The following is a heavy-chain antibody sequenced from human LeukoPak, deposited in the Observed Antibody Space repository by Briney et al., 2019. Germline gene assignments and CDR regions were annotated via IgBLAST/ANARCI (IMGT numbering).Heavy chain of an antibody. V-gene: IGHV4-30-4*01. CDR3: AVGHYYHSSGYLFDS. CDR2: IYYSGST. D-gene: IGHD3-22*01. Sequence: SQTLSLTCTVSSGSISTGDYYWSWVRQPPGKGLEYIGYIYYSGSTYYNPSLKSRITISVDTSKNQFSLKLSSVTAADTAVYYCAVGHYYHSSGYLFDSWGQRTLVTVSS. J-gene: IGHJ4*02. CDR1: SGSISTGDYY.